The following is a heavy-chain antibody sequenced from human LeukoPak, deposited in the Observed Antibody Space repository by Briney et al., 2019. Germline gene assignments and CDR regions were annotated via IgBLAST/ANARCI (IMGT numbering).Heavy chain of an antibody. D-gene: IGHD3-22*01. CDR2: INPNSGGT. J-gene: IGHJ4*02. CDR3: VRELNYDSSGYYFDY. CDR1: GYTFTVYF. V-gene: IGHV1-2*02. Sequence: ASVKVSCKASGYTFTVYFMHWVRQAPGQGLEWMGWINPNSGGTNYAQKFQGRVTMTRDTSFSTAYMELSRLRSDDTAVYYCVRELNYDSSGYYFDYWGQGTLVTVSS.